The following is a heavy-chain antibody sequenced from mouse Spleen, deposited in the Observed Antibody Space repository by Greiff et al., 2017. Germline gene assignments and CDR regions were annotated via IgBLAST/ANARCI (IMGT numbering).Heavy chain of an antibody. V-gene: IGHV1-61*01. D-gene: IGHD3-1*01. Sequence: QVQLQQPGAELVRPGSSVKLSCTASGYTFTSYWMDWVKQRPGQGLEWIGNIYPSDSETHYNQKFKDKATLTVDKSSSTAYMQLSSLTSEDSAVYYCARGARAPDYWGQGTTLTVSS. CDR2: IYPSDSET. CDR3: ARGARAPDY. J-gene: IGHJ2*01. CDR1: GYTFTSYW.